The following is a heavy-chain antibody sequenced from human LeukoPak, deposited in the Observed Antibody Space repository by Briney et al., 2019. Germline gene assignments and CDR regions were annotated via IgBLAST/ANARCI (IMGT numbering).Heavy chain of an antibody. CDR2: IYPGDSDI. CDR1: AYSFNSYW. D-gene: IGHD3-10*01. J-gene: IGHJ6*02. CDR3: ARLGSRARGVNFYYYIGMDV. V-gene: IGHV5-51*01. Sequence: GESLKISCKGSAYSFNSYWIAWVRQMPGKGLEWMGIIYPGDSDIRYSPSFQGQVTISGDKSINTAYLQWSSLKASDTAMYYCARLGSRARGVNFYYYIGMDVWGQGTTVIVSS.